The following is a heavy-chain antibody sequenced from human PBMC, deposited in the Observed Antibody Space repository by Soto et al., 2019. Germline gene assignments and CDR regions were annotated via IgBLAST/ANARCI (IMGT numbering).Heavy chain of an antibody. D-gene: IGHD4-17*01. Sequence: WETLSLTCDVSAYSFGSDYYWCLIRPPPGKGLEWIGSVFQSGSTYYNSSLKSRVTISVDRSKNQFSLKLSSVTAADTALYYCSRTDSPTLTCHHWGQGTLVTVSS. V-gene: IGHV4-38-2*01. CDR1: AYSFGSDYY. CDR2: VFQSGST. J-gene: IGHJ1*01. CDR3: SRTDSPTLTCHH.